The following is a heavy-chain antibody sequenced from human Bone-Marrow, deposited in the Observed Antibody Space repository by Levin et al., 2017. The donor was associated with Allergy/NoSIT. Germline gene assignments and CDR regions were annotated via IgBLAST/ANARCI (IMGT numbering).Heavy chain of an antibody. Sequence: NPGGSLRLSCKGSGYIFTTNWISWVRQMPGKGLEWMGRIDPSDSDSTYRPSFQGHVTMSIDKSTSTAYLQWSSLKASDTAIYYCARQSTRNGWFNDAFDIWGQGTMVTVSS. V-gene: IGHV5-10-1*01. CDR1: GYIFTTNW. J-gene: IGHJ3*02. D-gene: IGHD6-19*01. CDR3: ARQSTRNGWFNDAFDI. CDR2: IDPSDSDS.